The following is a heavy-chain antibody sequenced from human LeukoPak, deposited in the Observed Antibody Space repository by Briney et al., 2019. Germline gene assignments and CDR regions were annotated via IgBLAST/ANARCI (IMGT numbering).Heavy chain of an antibody. CDR1: GFTFSSYS. CDR3: ASWKVVISNGGSDF. J-gene: IGHJ3*01. D-gene: IGHD3-22*01. CDR2: ISSSSSYI. V-gene: IGHV3-21*01. Sequence: GGSLRLSCAASGFTFSSYSMNWVRQAPGKGLEWVSSISSSSSYIYYADSVKGRFTISRDNAKNSLSLQMDSLRAEDTAVYYCASWKVVISNGGSDFWGQGTMVTVSS.